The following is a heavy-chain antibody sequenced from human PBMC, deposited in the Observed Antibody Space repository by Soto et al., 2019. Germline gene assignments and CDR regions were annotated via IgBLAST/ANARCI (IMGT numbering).Heavy chain of an antibody. V-gene: IGHV4-59*01. CDR2: FYKSGTT. CDR1: GDSINSYY. CDR3: ARTYDNSGPNSGGYAFDI. J-gene: IGHJ3*02. Sequence: QVQLQESGPGLVKPSETLSFTCTVSGDSINSYYWSWIRQPPWKGLEWIAYFYKSGTTNYNPSLKSRVTISVDTSKNQFSLKLSSVTAADTAVYYCARTYDNSGPNSGGYAFDIWGQGTMLTVSS. D-gene: IGHD3-22*01.